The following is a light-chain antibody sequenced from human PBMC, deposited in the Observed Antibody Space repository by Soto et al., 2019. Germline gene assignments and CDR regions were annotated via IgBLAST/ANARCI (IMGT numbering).Light chain of an antibody. CDR2: GAS. Sequence: EIVLTQSPGTLSLSPGERATLSCRASQSVFNNHIGWYQQKPGQAPRRLIYGASNRATGIPDRFSGSGSGTDFTLTISRLEPEDFAVYYCQQYGSSGTFGQGTKVDI. J-gene: IGKJ1*01. V-gene: IGKV3-20*01. CDR3: QQYGSSGT. CDR1: QSVFNNH.